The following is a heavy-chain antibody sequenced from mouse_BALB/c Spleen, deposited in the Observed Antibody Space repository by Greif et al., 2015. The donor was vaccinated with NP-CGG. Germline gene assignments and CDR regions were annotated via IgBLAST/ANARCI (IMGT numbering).Heavy chain of an antibody. CDR1: GFTFSSYG. J-gene: IGHJ3*01. CDR2: ISSGGSYT. V-gene: IGHV5-6*02. Sequence: DVKLVESGGDLVKPGGSLKLSCAASGFTFSSYGMSWVRQTPDKRLEWVATISSGGSYTYYPDSVKGRFTISRDNAKNTLYLQMSSLKSEDTAMYYCAIYGNPAWFAYWGQGTLVTVSA. D-gene: IGHD2-1*01. CDR3: AIYGNPAWFAY.